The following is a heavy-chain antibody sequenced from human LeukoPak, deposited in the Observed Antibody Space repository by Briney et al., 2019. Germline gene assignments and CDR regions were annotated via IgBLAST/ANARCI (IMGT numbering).Heavy chain of an antibody. Sequence: GGSLRLSCAASGFTFSSYAMSWVRQAPGKGLEWVSTITDSGGTTFYADSVKGRFTISRDNSENTVYLQMNSLRAEDTAVYYCAKLWRGSHPRYFDHWGQGTLVTVSS. J-gene: IGHJ4*02. D-gene: IGHD1-26*01. CDR3: AKLWRGSHPRYFDH. V-gene: IGHV3-23*01. CDR1: GFTFSSYA. CDR2: ITDSGGTT.